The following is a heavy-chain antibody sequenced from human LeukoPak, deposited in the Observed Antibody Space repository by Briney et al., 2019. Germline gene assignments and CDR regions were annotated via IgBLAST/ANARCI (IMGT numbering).Heavy chain of an antibody. CDR2: IYYSGST. J-gene: IGHJ3*02. CDR3: ARVKGAVGPNAFDI. V-gene: IGHV4-39*07. Sequence: LSETLSLTCTVSGGSISSSSYYWGWIRQPPGKGLEWIGSIYYSGSTYYNPSLKSRVTISVDTSKNQFSLELSSVAAADTAVYYCARVKGAVGPNAFDIWGQGTMVTVSS. D-gene: IGHD1-26*01. CDR1: GGSISSSSYY.